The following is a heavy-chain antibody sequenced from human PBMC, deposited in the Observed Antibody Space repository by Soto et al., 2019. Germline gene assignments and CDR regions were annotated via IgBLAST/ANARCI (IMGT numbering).Heavy chain of an antibody. Sequence: GGSLRLSCAASGFTFSSYAMSWVRQAPGKGLEWVSAISGSGGSTYYADSVKGRFTISRDNSKNTLYLQMNSLRAEDTAVYYCAKGGTIFGVVNYYMDVWGKGTTVTVSS. CDR2: ISGSGGST. D-gene: IGHD3-3*01. CDR3: AKGGTIFGVVNYYMDV. CDR1: GFTFSSYA. J-gene: IGHJ6*03. V-gene: IGHV3-23*01.